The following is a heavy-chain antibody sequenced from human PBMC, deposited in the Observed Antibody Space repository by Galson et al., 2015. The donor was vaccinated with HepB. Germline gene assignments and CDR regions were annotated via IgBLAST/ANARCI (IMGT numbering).Heavy chain of an antibody. V-gene: IGHV3-30-3*02. Sequence: LRLSCAASGFTFSSYAMHWVRQAPGKGLEWVAVISYDGSNKYYADSVKGRFTISRDNSKNTLYLQMNSLRAEDTAVYYCAKLVPAVGSAYWGQGTLVTVSS. CDR2: ISYDGSNK. J-gene: IGHJ4*02. CDR3: AKLVPAVGSAY. D-gene: IGHD2-2*01. CDR1: GFTFSSYA.